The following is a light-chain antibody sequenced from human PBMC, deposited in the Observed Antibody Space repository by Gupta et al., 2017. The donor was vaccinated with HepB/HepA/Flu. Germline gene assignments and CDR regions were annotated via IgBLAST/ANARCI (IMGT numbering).Light chain of an antibody. V-gene: IGKV1-39*01. CDR3: QQRDSIPFI. J-gene: IGKJ3*01. Sequence: DIQMTQSPSSLSASVGDRVTITCRAGQTIDSYLNWFQQKPGKAPQLLIFAATNLQSGVPPRFIGSGSGTDFTLAISRLQPEDFATYCCQQRDSIPFIFGHGTKVDIK. CDR2: AAT. CDR1: QTIDSY.